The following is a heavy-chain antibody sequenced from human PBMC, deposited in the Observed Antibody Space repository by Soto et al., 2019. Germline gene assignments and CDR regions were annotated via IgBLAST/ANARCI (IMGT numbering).Heavy chain of an antibody. V-gene: IGHV1-8*01. D-gene: IGHD3-16*01. J-gene: IGHJ6*02. CDR2: MNPNSGNT. Sequence: GASVKVSCKASGSTFTSYDINWVRQATGRGLEWMGWMNPNSGNTGYAQKFQGRVTMTRNTSISTAYMELSSLRSEDTAVYYCAGFYDFSGISYDSNYGMDVWGQGTTVTVSS. CDR3: AGFYDFSGISYDSNYGMDV. CDR1: GSTFTSYD.